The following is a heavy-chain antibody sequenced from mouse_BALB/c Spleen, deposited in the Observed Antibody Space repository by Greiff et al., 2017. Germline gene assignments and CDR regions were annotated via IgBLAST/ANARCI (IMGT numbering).Heavy chain of an antibody. V-gene: IGHV2-5-1*01. CDR2: IWRGGST. D-gene: IGHD2-10*01. CDR1: GFSLTSYG. J-gene: IGHJ4*01. Sequence: QVQLQQSGPSLVQPSQSLSITCTVSGFSLTSYGVHWVRQSPGKGLEWLGVIWRGGSTDYNAAFMSRLSITKDNSKSQVFFKMNSLQADDTAIYCCTKRPYYGAMDYWGQGTSVTVSS. CDR3: TKRPYYGAMDY.